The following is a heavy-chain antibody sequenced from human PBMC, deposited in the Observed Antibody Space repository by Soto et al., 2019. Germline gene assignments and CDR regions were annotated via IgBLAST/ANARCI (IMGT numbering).Heavy chain of an antibody. J-gene: IGHJ6*02. D-gene: IGHD3-3*01. V-gene: IGHV4-34*01. CDR1: GGSFSGYY. CDR3: ARGSWFDFLCGSTPYYYYGMDV. Sequence: SETLSHPSAGYGGSFSGYYWSWIRQPPGKGLEWIGEINHSGSTNYNPSLKSRVTISVDTSKNQFSLKLSSVTAADTAVYYCARGSWFDFLCGSTPYYYYGMDVWGQGTTVPVSS. CDR2: INHSGST.